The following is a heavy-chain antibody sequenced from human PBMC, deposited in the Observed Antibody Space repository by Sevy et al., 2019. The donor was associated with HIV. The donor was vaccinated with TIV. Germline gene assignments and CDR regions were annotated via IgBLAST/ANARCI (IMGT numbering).Heavy chain of an antibody. CDR3: ARHCGSTSCSHAFDI. J-gene: IGHJ3*02. CDR1: GGSFSGYY. Sequence: SETLSLTCAVYGGSFSGYYWSWIRQPPGKGLEWIGQINHSGSTNYNPSLKSRVTISVDTSKNQFSLKLSSVTAADTAVYYCARHCGSTSCSHAFDIWGQGTMVTVSS. CDR2: INHSGST. V-gene: IGHV4-34*01. D-gene: IGHD2-2*01.